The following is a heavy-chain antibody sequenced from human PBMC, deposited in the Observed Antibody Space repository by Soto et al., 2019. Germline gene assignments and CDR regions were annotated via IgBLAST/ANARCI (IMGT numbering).Heavy chain of an antibody. D-gene: IGHD2-15*01. CDR1: GGTFSSYT. V-gene: IGHV1-69*02. Sequence: QVQLVQSGAEVKKPGSSVKVSCKASGGTFSSYTISWVRQAPGQGLEWMGRIIPILGIANYAQKFQGRVTIAADKSTSTAYMELSSLRAEDTAVYYCARGYGSGGSCYNHYYSYMDVWGKGPTVTVSS. CDR2: IIPILGIA. J-gene: IGHJ6*03. CDR3: ARGYGSGGSCYNHYYSYMDV.